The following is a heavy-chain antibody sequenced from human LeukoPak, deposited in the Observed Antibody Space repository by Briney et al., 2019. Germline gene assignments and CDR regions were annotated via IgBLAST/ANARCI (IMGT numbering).Heavy chain of an antibody. V-gene: IGHV4-34*01. CDR3: AREDYGTGSYYRRDAFDI. Sequence: SETLSLTCAVSGGSVSGYYWTWVRQPLGKGLEWIGEISHTGGANYNPSLKSRVTIGLDTSKKQLSLKLESVTAADTAVYYCAREDYGTGSYYRRDAFDIWGHGTMVTVSS. CDR1: GGSVSGYY. CDR2: ISHTGGA. D-gene: IGHD3-10*01. J-gene: IGHJ3*02.